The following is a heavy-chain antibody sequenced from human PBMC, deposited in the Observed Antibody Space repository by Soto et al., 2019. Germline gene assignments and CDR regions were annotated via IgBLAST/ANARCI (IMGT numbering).Heavy chain of an antibody. CDR1: GGSVSSDIYY. D-gene: IGHD2-15*01. CDR2: IYHIGST. J-gene: IGHJ6*02. CDR3: ARDHYRSGGTCYSPYGMDV. V-gene: IGHV4-61*01. Sequence: SETLSLTCTVSGGSVSSDIYYWSWIRQPPGKGLEWIGQIYHIGSTNYNPSLESRITISIDTPKNQFSLKLSSVTAADTAVYFCARDHYRSGGTCYSPYGMDVWGQGTTVTVS.